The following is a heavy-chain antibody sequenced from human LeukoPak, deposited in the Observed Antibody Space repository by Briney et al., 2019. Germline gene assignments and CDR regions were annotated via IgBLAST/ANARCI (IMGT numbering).Heavy chain of an antibody. CDR1: GGSLSSSSYY. D-gene: IGHD3-3*01. CDR2: VYYNGNT. V-gene: IGHV4-39*01. J-gene: IGHJ4*02. CDR3: ARAGTYYDFWSGYYVPPFDY. Sequence: SETLSLTCTVSGGSLSSSSYYWGWIRQPPGKGLECIGSVYYNGNTYYIPSLKSRVTISVDTSKNQFSLKLNSVTAADTAVYYCARAGTYYDFWSGYYVPPFDYWGQGTLVTVSS.